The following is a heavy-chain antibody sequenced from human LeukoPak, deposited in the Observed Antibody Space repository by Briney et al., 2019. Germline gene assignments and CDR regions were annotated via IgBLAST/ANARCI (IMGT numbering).Heavy chain of an antibody. CDR3: ARLNSPYGGILF. V-gene: IGHV3-66*02. CDR2: IYSGGTT. Sequence: PGGSLRLSCAASGFTVSSNYMTWVRQSPGKGLEWVSVIYSGGTTYYADSVKGRFTISRDNSQNTLYLQMNSLRAEDTAVYYCARLNSPYGGILFWGQGTLLTVSS. D-gene: IGHD4-23*01. CDR1: GFTVSSNY. J-gene: IGHJ4*02.